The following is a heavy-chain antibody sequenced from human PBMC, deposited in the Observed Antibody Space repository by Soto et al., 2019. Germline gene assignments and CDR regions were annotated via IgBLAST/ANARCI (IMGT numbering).Heavy chain of an antibody. J-gene: IGHJ6*02. V-gene: IGHV3-48*03. CDR1: GFTFSSYE. CDR3: ARGGIFYGMDV. Sequence: GALRISCAASGFTFSSYEMNWVRQAPGKGLEWVSYISSSGSTIYYADSVKGRFTISRDNAKNSLYLQMNSLRAEDTAVYYRARGGIFYGMDVWGQGTTVTVSS. CDR2: ISSSGSTI.